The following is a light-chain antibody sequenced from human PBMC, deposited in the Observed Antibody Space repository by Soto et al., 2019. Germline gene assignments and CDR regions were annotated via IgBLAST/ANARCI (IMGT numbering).Light chain of an antibody. Sequence: QSVLTQPPSASGTPGQRVTISCSGSSSNLGSNYVYWYQQLPGTAPKLLIYRNNQRPSGVPDRFSGSKSGTSASLAISGLRSEDEADYYCAAWDDSLSAEVFGGGTKVTVL. V-gene: IGLV1-47*01. CDR2: RNN. CDR3: AAWDDSLSAEV. CDR1: SSNLGSNY. J-gene: IGLJ2*01.